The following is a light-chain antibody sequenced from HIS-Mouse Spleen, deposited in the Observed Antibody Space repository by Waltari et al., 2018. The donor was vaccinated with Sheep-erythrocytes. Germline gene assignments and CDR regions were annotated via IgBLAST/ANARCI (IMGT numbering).Light chain of an antibody. CDR1: SGINVGTYR. Sequence: QAVLTQPSSLSASPGASASLTCTLRSGINVGTYRIYWYQQHPGRPPQDLLRYKSDSDKQQGSGVPSLFSGSKDASANAGILLISGLQSEDEADYYCMIWHSSAWVFGGGTKLTVL. V-gene: IGLV5-45*03. J-gene: IGLJ3*02. CDR2: YKSDSDK. CDR3: MIWHSSAWV.